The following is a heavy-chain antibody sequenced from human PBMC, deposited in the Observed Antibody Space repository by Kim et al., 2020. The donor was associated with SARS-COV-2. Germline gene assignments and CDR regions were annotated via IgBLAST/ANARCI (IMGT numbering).Heavy chain of an antibody. Sequence: TNTTPSPKRRVPISVETYKNQFSLKLSSVTAADTAVYYCAREGYYGIDYWGQGTLVTVSS. CDR3: AREGYYGIDY. V-gene: IGHV4-61*02. D-gene: IGHD4-17*01. J-gene: IGHJ4*02. CDR2: T.